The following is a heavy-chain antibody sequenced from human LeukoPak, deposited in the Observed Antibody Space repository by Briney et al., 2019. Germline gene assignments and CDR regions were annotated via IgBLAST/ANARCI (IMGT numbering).Heavy chain of an antibody. CDR2: IYYSGST. Sequence: SETLSLTCTVSGGSISSGDYYWSWFRQPPGKGLEWIGYIYYSGSTYYNPSLKSRVTKSVDTSKNQFSLKLSSVTAADTAVYYCARDRGFGYYDSSGYYYGDYFDYWGQGTLVTVSS. D-gene: IGHD3-22*01. CDR3: ARDRGFGYYDSSGYYYGDYFDY. J-gene: IGHJ4*02. CDR1: GGSISSGDYY. V-gene: IGHV4-30-4*01.